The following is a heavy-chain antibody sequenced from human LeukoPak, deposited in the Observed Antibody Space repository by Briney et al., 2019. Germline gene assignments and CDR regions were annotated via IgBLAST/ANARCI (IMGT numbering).Heavy chain of an antibody. V-gene: IGHV4-34*01. CDR3: ARCSWGTHPDY. CDR1: GGSFSGYY. Sequence: SETLSLTCAVYGGSFSGYYWSWIRQPPGKGLEWIGEINHSGSTNYNPSLKSRVTISVDTSKNQFSLKLSSVTAADTAVYYCARCSWGTHPDYWGQGTLVTASS. D-gene: IGHD3-16*01. J-gene: IGHJ4*02. CDR2: INHSGST.